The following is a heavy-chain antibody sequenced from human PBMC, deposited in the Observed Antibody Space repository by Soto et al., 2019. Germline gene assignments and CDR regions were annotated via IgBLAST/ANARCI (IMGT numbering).Heavy chain of an antibody. D-gene: IGHD1-7*01. CDR3: AKDRRAGGNYGFYSDF. V-gene: IGHV4-59*01. J-gene: IGHJ4*02. Sequence: SETLSLTCTVSGGSLGSYYWSWIRQPPGKGLEWIGFIHFSGSSQYNPSLRGRVTISIDTSRNQLSLNLRSVTAADTAVYYCAKDRRAGGNYGFYSDFWGQGALVTVSS. CDR1: GGSLGSYY. CDR2: IHFSGSS.